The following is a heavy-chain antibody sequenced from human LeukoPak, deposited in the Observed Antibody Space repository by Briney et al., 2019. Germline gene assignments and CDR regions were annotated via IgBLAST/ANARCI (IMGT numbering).Heavy chain of an antibody. CDR2: IYYSGST. CDR3: AGSNGWYNY. D-gene: IGHD6-19*01. V-gene: IGHV4-30-4*01. J-gene: IGHJ4*02. Sequence: SGTLSLTCTVSGGSISSGDYYWSWIRQPPGKGLEWIGYIYYSGSTYYNPSLKSRVTISVDTSKNQFSLQLNSVTPEDTAVYYCAGSNGWYNYWGQGTLVTVSS. CDR1: GGSISSGDYY.